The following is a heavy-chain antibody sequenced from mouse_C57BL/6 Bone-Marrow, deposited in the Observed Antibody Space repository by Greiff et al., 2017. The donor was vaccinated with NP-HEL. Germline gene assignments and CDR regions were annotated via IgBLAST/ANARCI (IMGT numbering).Heavy chain of an antibody. J-gene: IGHJ3*01. CDR2: IHPNSGST. CDR3: AGSPYAYPFAY. D-gene: IGHD6-5*01. Sequence: VQLQQPGAELVKPGASVKLSCKASGYTFTSYWMHWVQQRPGQGLEWIGMIHPNSGSTNYNETFKSKAPLTVDKASSTAYMQLSSLTSEDSADYYCAGSPYAYPFAYWGQGTLVTVSA. V-gene: IGHV1-64*01. CDR1: GYTFTSYW.